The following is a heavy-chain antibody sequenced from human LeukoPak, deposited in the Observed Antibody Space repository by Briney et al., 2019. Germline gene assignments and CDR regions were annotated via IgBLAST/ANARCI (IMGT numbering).Heavy chain of an antibody. V-gene: IGHV3-23*01. J-gene: IGHJ4*02. CDR2: ISASGDNT. Sequence: GGSLRLSCAVSGFTFSAYAMSWVRQAPGKGLEWVSAISASGDNTYYADSVKGRFTISRDNSKNTLYLQMNSLRAEDTAVYYCAKEKGPRLPFDYWGQGTLVTVSS. CDR3: AKEKGPRLPFDY. D-gene: IGHD5-12*01. CDR1: GFTFSAYA.